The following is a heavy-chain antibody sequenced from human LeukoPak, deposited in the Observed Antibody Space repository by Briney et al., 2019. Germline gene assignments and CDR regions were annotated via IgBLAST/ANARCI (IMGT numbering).Heavy chain of an antibody. CDR1: GGSVSSATYY. D-gene: IGHD3-22*01. CDR3: ARDRGNYYDSSGAFDI. J-gene: IGHJ3*02. V-gene: IGHV4-61*01. CDR2: IYYSGST. Sequence: PETLSLTCTVSGGSVSSATYYWSWIRQPPGKGLEWIGYIYYSGSTKYNPSLKSRVTISMDTSKNQFSLKLSSVTAADTAVYYCARDRGNYYDSSGAFDIWGQGTMVTVSS.